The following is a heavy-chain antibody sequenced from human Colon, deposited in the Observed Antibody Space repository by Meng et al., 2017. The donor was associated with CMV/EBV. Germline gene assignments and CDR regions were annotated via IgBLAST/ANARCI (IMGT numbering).Heavy chain of an antibody. CDR2: ITPFDGKT. V-gene: IGHV1-45*01. J-gene: IGHJ5*02. CDR1: GYNFNYRY. Sequence: RAAGYNFNYRYLHWGRQAPGQALEWMGWITPFDGKTTYAQMVQDRVTFTADTSLSTAYMELSSLTSEDTAMYYCASQSGYLGWFDPWGQGTLVTVSS. CDR3: ASQSGYLGWFDP. D-gene: IGHD3-3*01.